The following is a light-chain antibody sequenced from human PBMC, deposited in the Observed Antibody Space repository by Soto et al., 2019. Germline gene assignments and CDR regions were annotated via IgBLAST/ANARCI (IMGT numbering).Light chain of an antibody. J-gene: IGKJ2*01. CDR2: GAS. CDR1: QSINSE. Sequence: EIVMTQSPAPLSLSPGARAALSCRASQSINSELAWYQQKPGQPPRLLIYGASTRATGVPARFTGSESGSEFTLTISALQSEDFAVYYCQQGHNWPLTFGQGTRLEI. V-gene: IGKV3-15*01. CDR3: QQGHNWPLT.